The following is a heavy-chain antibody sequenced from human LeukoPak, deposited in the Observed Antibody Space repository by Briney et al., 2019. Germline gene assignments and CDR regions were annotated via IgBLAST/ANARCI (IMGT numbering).Heavy chain of an antibody. CDR1: GFTFSNYD. J-gene: IGHJ6*03. V-gene: IGHV3-13*01. Sequence: GGSLRLSCAASGFTFSNYDMHWVRQATGKGLEWVSGIGTAGDIYYPGSVKGRFTISRDNSNNTVYLQMNNLRPEDTAVFYCARGQGYESYYYMDVWGKGTTVSVSS. CDR2: IGTAGDI. CDR3: ARGQGYESYYYMDV. D-gene: IGHD2-2*01.